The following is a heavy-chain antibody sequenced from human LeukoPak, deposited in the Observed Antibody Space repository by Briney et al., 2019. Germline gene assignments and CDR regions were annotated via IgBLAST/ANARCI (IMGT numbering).Heavy chain of an antibody. D-gene: IGHD3-22*01. CDR1: GASISSDY. CDR2: IHYSGST. J-gene: IGHJ4*02. Sequence: SETLSLTCTVSGASISSDYWNWIRQPPGKGLEWIGYIHYSGSTNSNPSLKSRVTISLDTSKNQFSLKLSSVHAADAAVYYCAGDISVFYYRFDSWGQGPMFTVSS. V-gene: IGHV4-59*01. CDR3: AGDISVFYYRFDS.